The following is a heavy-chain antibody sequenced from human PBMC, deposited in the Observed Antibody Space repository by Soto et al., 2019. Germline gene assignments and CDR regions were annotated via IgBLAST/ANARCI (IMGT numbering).Heavy chain of an antibody. Sequence: GASVKVSCKASGYTFNTYGISWVRQAPGQGLEWMGWNSGHNDNTIYAQKIQGRVTMTTDTSTSTAYMELRSLRSDDTAVYYCARWGYYDFWSGYPGYYYYYMDVWGKGTTVTVSS. CDR2: NSGHNDNT. CDR3: ARWGYYDFWSGYPGYYYYYMDV. V-gene: IGHV1-18*04. D-gene: IGHD3-3*01. CDR1: GYTFNTYG. J-gene: IGHJ6*03.